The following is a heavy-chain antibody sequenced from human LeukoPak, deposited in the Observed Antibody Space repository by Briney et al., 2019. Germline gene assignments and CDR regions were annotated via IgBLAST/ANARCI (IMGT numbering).Heavy chain of an antibody. Sequence: GGSLRLSCAASGFTFSSHWMHWVRQAPGKGLVWVSHINSDGSSTNSADSVKGRFTISRDNAKNTLYLQMNSLRAEDSAVYYCARLNLRDCSSSSCSWYYFDYWGQGTLVTVSS. D-gene: IGHD2-2*01. CDR2: INSDGSST. CDR3: ARLNLRDCSSSSCSWYYFDY. V-gene: IGHV3-74*01. CDR1: GFTFSSHW. J-gene: IGHJ4*02.